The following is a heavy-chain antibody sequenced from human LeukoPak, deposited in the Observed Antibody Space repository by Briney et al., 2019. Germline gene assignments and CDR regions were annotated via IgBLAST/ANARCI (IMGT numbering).Heavy chain of an antibody. Sequence: PGGSLRLSCAASGLTFSSYSMNWVRQAPGKGLEWVSSISSSSSYIYYADSVKGRFTISRDNAKNSLYLQMNSLRAEDTAVYYCARDKVLSDAFDIWGQGTMVTVSS. CDR2: ISSSSSYI. D-gene: IGHD2-2*01. V-gene: IGHV3-21*01. J-gene: IGHJ3*02. CDR1: GLTFSSYS. CDR3: ARDKVLSDAFDI.